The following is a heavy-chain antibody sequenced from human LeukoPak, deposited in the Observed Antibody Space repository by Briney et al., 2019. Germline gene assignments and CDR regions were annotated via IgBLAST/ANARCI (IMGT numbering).Heavy chain of an antibody. CDR2: ISSSSSYI. V-gene: IGHV3-21*01. D-gene: IGHD3-22*01. CDR3: ARGLARTDSSAVSRGY. Sequence: GGSLRLSCAASGFTFSSYSMNWVRQAPGKGLEWISSISSSSSYIYYADSVKGRFTISRDNAKNSLYLQMNGLRAEDTAVYYCARGLARTDSSAVSRGYWGQGTLVTVSS. J-gene: IGHJ4*02. CDR1: GFTFSSYS.